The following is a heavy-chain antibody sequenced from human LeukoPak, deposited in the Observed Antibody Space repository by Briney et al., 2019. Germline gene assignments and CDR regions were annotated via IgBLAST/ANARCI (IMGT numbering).Heavy chain of an antibody. CDR1: GFTFSSYS. V-gene: IGHV3-7*01. CDR3: ARETNDFWSGRRIDY. J-gene: IGHJ4*02. D-gene: IGHD3-3*01. CDR2: IKQDGSEK. Sequence: GGSLRLSCAASGFTFSSYSMNWVRQAPGKGLEWVANIKQDGSEKYYADSVKGRFTISRDNAKNSLYLQMNSLRAEDTAVYYCARETNDFWSGRRIDYWGQGTLVTVSS.